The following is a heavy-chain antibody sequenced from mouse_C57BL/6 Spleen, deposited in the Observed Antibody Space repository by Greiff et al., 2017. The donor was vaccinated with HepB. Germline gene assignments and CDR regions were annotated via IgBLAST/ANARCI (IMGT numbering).Heavy chain of an antibody. J-gene: IGHJ2*01. D-gene: IGHD1-1*01. CDR3: AREGTVLQFCFDY. CDR1: GFTFSSYA. V-gene: IGHV5-4*01. Sequence: EVMLVESGGGLVKPGGSLKLSCAASGFTFSSYAMSWVRQTPEKRLEWVATISDGGSYTYYPDNVKGRFTISRDNAKNNLYLQMSHLKSEDTAMYYCAREGTVLQFCFDYWGQGTTLTVSS. CDR2: ISDGGSYT.